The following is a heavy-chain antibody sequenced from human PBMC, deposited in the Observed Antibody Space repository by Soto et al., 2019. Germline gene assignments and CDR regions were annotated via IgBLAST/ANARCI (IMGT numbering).Heavy chain of an antibody. J-gene: IGHJ6*02. CDR3: ASSWYLYYYYYGMDV. Sequence: PSETLSLTCTVSGGSISSSSYYWGWIRQPPGKGLEWIGSIYYSGSTYYNPSLKSRVTISVDRSKNQFSLKLSSVTAADTAVYYCASSWYLYYYYYGMDVWGQGTTVTVSS. CDR2: IYYSGST. CDR1: GGSISSSSYY. V-gene: IGHV4-39*01. D-gene: IGHD6-13*01.